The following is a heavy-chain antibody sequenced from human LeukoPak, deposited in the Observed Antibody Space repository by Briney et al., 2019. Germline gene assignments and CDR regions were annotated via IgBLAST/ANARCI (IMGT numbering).Heavy chain of an antibody. CDR3: AREGRIQNYYYYMDV. CDR1: GFTVSSYW. J-gene: IGHJ6*03. V-gene: IGHV3-74*01. CDR2: INSDGSST. Sequence: GGSLRLSCAASGFTVSSYWIHWVRQAPGKGLVWVSRINSDGSSTSYADSVKGRFTISRDNAKNTLYLQMNSLRAEDTAVYYCAREGRIQNYYYYMDVWGKGTTVTVSS.